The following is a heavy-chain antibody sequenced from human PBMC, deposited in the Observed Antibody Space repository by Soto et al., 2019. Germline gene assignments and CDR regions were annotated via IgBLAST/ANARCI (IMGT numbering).Heavy chain of an antibody. Sequence: ASVKVSCKASGYTFTGYYMHWVRQAPGQGLEWMGWINPNSGGTNYAQKFQGWVTMTRDTSISTAYMELSRLGSDDTAVYYCAGAYYDFWSGSGYYGMDVWGQGTTVTVSS. D-gene: IGHD3-3*01. CDR3: AGAYYDFWSGSGYYGMDV. V-gene: IGHV1-2*04. CDR2: INPNSGGT. CDR1: GYTFTGYY. J-gene: IGHJ6*02.